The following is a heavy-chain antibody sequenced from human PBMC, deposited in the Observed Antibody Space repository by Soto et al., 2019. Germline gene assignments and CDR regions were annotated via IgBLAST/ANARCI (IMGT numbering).Heavy chain of an antibody. CDR3: GRGRSGQIVVFY. CDR1: GYPFTGHY. V-gene: IGHV1-2*02. CDR2: IGPESGAT. D-gene: IGHD5-12*01. Sequence: ASVKVSCKASGYPFTGHYIHWVRQAPEQGPEWMGEIGPESGATRYAQKFQVRGTMTRDMSITTGYMDSNNLSPDDTAVYYCGRGRSGQIVVFYWGQGTPGTVSS. J-gene: IGHJ4*02.